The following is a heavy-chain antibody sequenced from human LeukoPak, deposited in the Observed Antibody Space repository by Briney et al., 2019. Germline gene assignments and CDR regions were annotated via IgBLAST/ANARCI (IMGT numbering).Heavy chain of an antibody. CDR2: INSSTIYT. Sequence: GGCLRLSCAASGVTFTDYYMTCICQAPRKGLGWLSYINSSTIYTNYEDSVKGRFTISRDNAKNSLYLQMNSLRAEDTAVYYCARDGSVCSGPNWYFDPWGRGTQVTVSS. J-gene: IGHJ2*01. D-gene: IGHD2-15*01. CDR1: GVTFTDYY. V-gene: IGHV3-11*06. CDR3: ARDGSVCSGPNWYFDP.